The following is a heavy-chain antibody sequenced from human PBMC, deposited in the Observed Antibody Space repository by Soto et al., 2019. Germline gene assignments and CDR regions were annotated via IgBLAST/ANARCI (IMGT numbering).Heavy chain of an antibody. CDR1: GFTVNTNY. D-gene: IGHD3-16*01. CDR3: VSRIPSWVFDY. CDR2: MYSGGDI. J-gene: IGHJ4*01. V-gene: IGHV3-53*01. Sequence: GGSLRLSCLVSGFTVNTNYMYWVRQAPGRGLEWVSAMYSGGDIQYADSVKGLFTIYRDTYENTLYLRMDKLRVEDTAVYFCVSRIPSWVFDYWGQGTLVTVSS.